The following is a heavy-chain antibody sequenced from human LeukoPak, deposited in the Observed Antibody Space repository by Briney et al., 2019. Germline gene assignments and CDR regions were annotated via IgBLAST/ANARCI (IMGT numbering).Heavy chain of an antibody. CDR1: GFTFDDYA. V-gene: IGHV3-9*01. Sequence: GRSLRLSCAASGFTFDDYAMHWVRQAPGKGLEWVSGICWNSGSIGYADSVKGRFTISRDNAKNSLYLQMNSLRAEDTALYYCATRSGYWGQGTLVTVSS. D-gene: IGHD3-16*01. J-gene: IGHJ4*02. CDR2: ICWNSGSI. CDR3: ATRSGY.